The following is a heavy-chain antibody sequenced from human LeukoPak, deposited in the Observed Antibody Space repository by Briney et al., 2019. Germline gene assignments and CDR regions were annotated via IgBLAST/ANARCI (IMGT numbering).Heavy chain of an antibody. V-gene: IGHV1-2*02. CDR3: ARGGLPIYYYYIDV. Sequence: GSSVKVSCKASGGTFSSYAISWVRQAPGQGLEWMGWINTNSGGTNYAQKFQGRVTMTRDTSISTAYMELRGLRSDDTAVYYCARGGLPIYYYYIDVWGKGTTVTVSS. CDR1: GGTFSSYA. D-gene: IGHD4-11*01. J-gene: IGHJ6*03. CDR2: INTNSGGT.